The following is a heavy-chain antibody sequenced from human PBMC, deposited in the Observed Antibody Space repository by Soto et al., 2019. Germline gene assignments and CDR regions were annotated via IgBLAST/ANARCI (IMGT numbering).Heavy chain of an antibody. CDR1: GFTFSSYA. CDR2: MSYDGSNK. J-gene: IGHJ4*02. D-gene: IGHD2-15*01. Sequence: QVQLVESGGGVVQPGRSLRLSCAASGFTFSSYAMHWVRQAPGKGLEWVAVMSYDGSNKYYADSVKGRYTISRDNSKNTLELQMTRLGAEDTAVYYCARFKGCSGGSCYPDVVYWGQGTLVTVSS. CDR3: ARFKGCSGGSCYPDVVY. V-gene: IGHV3-30-3*01.